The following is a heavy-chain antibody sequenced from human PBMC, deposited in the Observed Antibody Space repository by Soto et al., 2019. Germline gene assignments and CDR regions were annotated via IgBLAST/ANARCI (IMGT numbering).Heavy chain of an antibody. D-gene: IGHD3-22*01. CDR3: AREEPYYYDSSGYYFDY. J-gene: IGHJ4*02. CDR2: INHSGST. V-gene: IGHV4-34*01. Sequence: SETLSLTCAVYGGSFSGYYWSWIRQPPGKGLEWIGEINHSGSTNYNPSLKSRVTISVDTSKNQFSLELSSVTAADTAVYYCAREEPYYYDSSGYYFDYWGQGTLVTVSS. CDR1: GGSFSGYY.